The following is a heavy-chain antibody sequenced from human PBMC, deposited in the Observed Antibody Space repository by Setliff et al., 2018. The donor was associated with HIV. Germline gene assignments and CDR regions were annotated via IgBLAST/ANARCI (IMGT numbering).Heavy chain of an antibody. J-gene: IGHJ4*02. CDR1: EFTFRTHA. CDR2: ISGSGGST. CDR3: ATARPRHLVSTNPPYYFDY. V-gene: IGHV3-23*01. D-gene: IGHD2-8*02. Sequence: GVLRLSCAASEFTFRTHAMSWVRQAPGKGLEWVSGISGSGGSTYYADSVKGRFTISRDNSKNTLFLRMNSLRADDTAVYYCATARPRHLVSTNPPYYFDYWGQGTLVTVSS.